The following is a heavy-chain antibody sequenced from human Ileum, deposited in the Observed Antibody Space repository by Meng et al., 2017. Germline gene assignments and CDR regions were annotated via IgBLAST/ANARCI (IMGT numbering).Heavy chain of an antibody. J-gene: IGHJ5*02. Sequence: GESLKISCAASGFTFSTFVMSWVRRTPGKGLEWVSSLGNGEFDVHYADSVRGRFTISRDNSKSTLYLQMDSLRGDDTAIYYCAVDNDYRLWFGEFRDGRDNSFDPWGQGTLVTVSS. CDR3: AVDNDYRLWFGEFRDGRDNSFDP. D-gene: IGHD3-10*01. V-gene: IGHV3-23*01. CDR1: GFTFSTFV. CDR2: LGNGEFDV.